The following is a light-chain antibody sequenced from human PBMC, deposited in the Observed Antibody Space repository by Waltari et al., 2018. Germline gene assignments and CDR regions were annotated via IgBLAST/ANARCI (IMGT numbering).Light chain of an antibody. V-gene: IGLV2-14*03. CDR3: SSYSSSSTLL. J-gene: IGLJ2*01. CDR2: DVT. CDR1: SRDVGGYNY. Sequence: QSALTQPASVSGSPGQSITISCTGTSRDVGGYNYVSWHQQHPGKAPTLMIYDVTKRTSGVSNSLAGSKYGNTASLTISGLQAEDEADYYCSSYSSSSTLLFGGGNKLTVL.